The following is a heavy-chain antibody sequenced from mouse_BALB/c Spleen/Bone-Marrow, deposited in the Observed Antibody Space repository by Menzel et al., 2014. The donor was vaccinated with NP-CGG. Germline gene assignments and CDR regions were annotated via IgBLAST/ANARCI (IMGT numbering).Heavy chain of an antibody. CDR1: GFDFSRYW. CDR3: SRLYYYGNFAY. CDR2: INPDSSTI. J-gene: IGHJ3*01. Sequence: EVHLVESGGGLVQPGGSLKLSCAASGFDFSRYWMSWVRQAPGEGLEWIGEINPDSSTINYTPSLKDKFIISRDNAKNTLYLQMSKVRSEDTALYYCSRLYYYGNFAYWGQGTLVTVSS. V-gene: IGHV4-1*02. D-gene: IGHD1-1*01.